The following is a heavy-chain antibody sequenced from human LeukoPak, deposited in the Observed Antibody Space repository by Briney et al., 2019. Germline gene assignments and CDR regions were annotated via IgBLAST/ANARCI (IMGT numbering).Heavy chain of an antibody. J-gene: IGHJ4*02. CDR3: VREVGRPKTFYFDS. V-gene: IGHV3-48*04. CDR2: ISETI. Sequence: GGSLRLSCIASGFVFSRDNMNWVRQAPGKGLEWVAHISETIYYADSVQGRFTISRDNAKNSLYLQMSNLRVGDTAMYYCVREVGRPKTFYFDSWGRGTPVTVSS. CDR1: GFVFSRDN. D-gene: IGHD3-16*01.